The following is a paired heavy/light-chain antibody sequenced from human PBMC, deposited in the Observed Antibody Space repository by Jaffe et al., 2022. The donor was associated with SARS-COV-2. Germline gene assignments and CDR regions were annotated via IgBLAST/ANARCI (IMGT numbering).Heavy chain of an antibody. D-gene: IGHD6-13*01. CDR1: GFSLSTSEMC. V-gene: IGHV2-70*13. J-gene: IGHJ6*03. CDR3: ARTRGGSNSWQTSVYYYYYMDV. CDR2: IDWNDDK. Sequence: QVTLRESGPALVKPTQTLTLTCTFSGFSLSTSEMCVGWIRQPPGKALEWLALIDWNDDKYYSTSLKTRLTISKDTSKNQVVLTMTNMDPVDTSTYYCARTRGGSNSWQTSVYYYYYMDVWGKGTTVTVSS.
Light chain of an antibody. J-gene: IGLJ2*01. Sequence: SYDLTQPPSVSVSPGQTASITCSGDKLGNKYTSWYQQKPGQSPVLVIYQDSKRPSGIPERFSGSNSGNTATLTISGTQAMDEADYYCQAWDSSTVVFGGGTKLTVL. V-gene: IGLV3-1*01. CDR3: QAWDSSTVV. CDR1: KLGNKY. CDR2: QDS.